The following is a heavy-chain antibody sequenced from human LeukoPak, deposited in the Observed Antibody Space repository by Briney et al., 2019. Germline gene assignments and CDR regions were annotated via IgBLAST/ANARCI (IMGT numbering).Heavy chain of an antibody. V-gene: IGHV3-7*01. J-gene: IGHJ4*02. Sequence: GGSLRLSXAASGFTFSRYWMTWVSQAPGKGLEWVANIKQDGSGKYYVDSVKGRFTISRDNAKNSLYLQMNSLRAEDTAVYYCARDHGSWYYFDFWGQGTLVTVSS. D-gene: IGHD6-13*01. CDR1: GFTFSRYW. CDR2: IKQDGSGK. CDR3: ARDHGSWYYFDF.